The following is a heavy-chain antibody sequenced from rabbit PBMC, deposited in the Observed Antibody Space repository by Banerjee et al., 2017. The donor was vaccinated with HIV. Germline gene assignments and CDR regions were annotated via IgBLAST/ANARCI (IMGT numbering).Heavy chain of an antibody. CDR2: IFAGSGGST. CDR1: GFDYSNNV. V-gene: IGHV1S40*01. J-gene: IGHJ4*01. CDR3: ARGAAGFNL. Sequence: QSLEESGGGLVQPEGSLTLTCTASGFDYSNNVVCWVRQAPGKGLEWIGCIFAGSGGSTYYASWAKGRFTISKTSSTTVTLQMTSLTAADTATYFCARGAAGFNLWGQGTL.